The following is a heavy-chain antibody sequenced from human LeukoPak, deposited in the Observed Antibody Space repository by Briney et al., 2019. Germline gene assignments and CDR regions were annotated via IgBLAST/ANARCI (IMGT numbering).Heavy chain of an antibody. J-gene: IGHJ3*02. CDR1: GFTFSSYA. Sequence: GGSLRLSCAASGFTFSSYAMSWVRQAPGKGLEWVSAISGSGGSTYYADSVKGRFTISGDNSKNTLYLQMNSLRAEDTAVYYCAKALRPYCSSTSCYFGDAFDIWGQGTMVTVSS. CDR2: ISGSGGST. D-gene: IGHD2-2*01. CDR3: AKALRPYCSSTSCYFGDAFDI. V-gene: IGHV3-23*01.